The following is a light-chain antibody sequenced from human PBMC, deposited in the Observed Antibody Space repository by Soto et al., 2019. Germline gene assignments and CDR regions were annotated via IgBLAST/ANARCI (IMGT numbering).Light chain of an antibody. CDR2: EVS. Sequence: QSAPTQPASVSGSPGQSITISCTRTNRHVGGYNYVSWYQQHPDKAPKLMIYEVSNPPSVRSNRFSGSKSGTTASLTISGLQAEDEADYYCSSYTSSSTLGVFGTGTKVTVL. V-gene: IGLV2-14*01. J-gene: IGLJ1*01. CDR3: SSYTSSSTLGV. CDR1: NRHVGGYNY.